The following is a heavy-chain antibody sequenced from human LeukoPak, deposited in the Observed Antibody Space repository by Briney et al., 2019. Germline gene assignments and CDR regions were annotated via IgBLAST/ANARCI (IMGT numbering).Heavy chain of an antibody. D-gene: IGHD6-19*01. CDR3: ARGGAVAGGGAFDI. CDR2: IYYSGST. Sequence: SETLSLTCTVSGGSISSYYWSWIRQPPGKGLEWIGYIYYSGSTNYNPSLKSRVTISVDTSKNQFSLKLSSVTAADTAVYYCARGGAVAGGGAFDIWGQGTMVTVSS. V-gene: IGHV4-59*01. J-gene: IGHJ3*02. CDR1: GGSISSYY.